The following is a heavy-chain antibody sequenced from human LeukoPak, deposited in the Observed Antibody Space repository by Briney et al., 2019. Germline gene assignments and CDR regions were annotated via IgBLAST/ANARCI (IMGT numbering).Heavy chain of an antibody. J-gene: IGHJ4*02. CDR1: GFTFSDYY. V-gene: IGHV3-11*04. Sequence: GGSLRLSCAASGFTFSDYYMSWIRQAPGKGLEWVSYISSSGSTIYYADSVKGRFTISRDSAKKSLYLQMHSLRAEDTAVYYCARGVATITGYYFDYWGQGTLVTVSS. D-gene: IGHD5-12*01. CDR2: ISSSGSTI. CDR3: ARGVATITGYYFDY.